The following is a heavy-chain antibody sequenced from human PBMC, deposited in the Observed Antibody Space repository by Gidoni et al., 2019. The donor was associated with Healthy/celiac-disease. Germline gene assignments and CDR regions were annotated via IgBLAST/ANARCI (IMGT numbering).Heavy chain of an antibody. CDR2: ISTNGGST. CDR1: GFTFASYA. J-gene: IGHJ3*02. CDR3: VRPSEMATIRDAFDI. D-gene: IGHD5-12*01. Sequence: EVQLVESGGVLVQPGGSLRLSCSASGFTFASYALHWVRQAPGKGLEYVSAISTNGGSTYYADSVKGRFTISRDNSKNTLYLQMSSLRAEDTAVYYCVRPSEMATIRDAFDIWGQGTMVTVSS. V-gene: IGHV3-64D*06.